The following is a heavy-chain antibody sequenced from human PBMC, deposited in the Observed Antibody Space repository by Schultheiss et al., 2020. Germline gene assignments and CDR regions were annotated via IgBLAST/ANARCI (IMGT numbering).Heavy chain of an antibody. V-gene: IGHV3-23*01. CDR3: ARKYSGYDR. CDR2: ISGSGGST. J-gene: IGHJ5*02. CDR1: GFTFSSYA. Sequence: GESLKISCAASGFTFSSYAMSWVRQAPGKGLEWVSAISGSGGSTYYADSVKGRFTISRDNAKNSLYLQMNSLRAEDTAVYYCARKYSGYDRWGQGTLVTVSS. D-gene: IGHD5-12*01.